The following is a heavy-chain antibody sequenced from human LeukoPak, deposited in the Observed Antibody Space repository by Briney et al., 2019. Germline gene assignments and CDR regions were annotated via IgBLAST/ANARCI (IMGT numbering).Heavy chain of an antibody. J-gene: IGHJ4*02. CDR1: GYTFTGYY. V-gene: IGHV1-2*02. CDR2: INPNSGGT. Sequence: GASVKVSCKASGYTFTGYYIHWVRQAPGQGLEWMGWINPNSGGTNNAQKFQGRVTMTRDTSISTAYMELSRLRSDDTAVYYCARVLFYSSGTKSYRVDYWGQGTLVTVSS. D-gene: IGHD6-19*01. CDR3: ARVLFYSSGTKSYRVDY.